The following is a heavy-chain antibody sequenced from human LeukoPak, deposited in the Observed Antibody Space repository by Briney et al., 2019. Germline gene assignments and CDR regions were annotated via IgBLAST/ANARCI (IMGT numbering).Heavy chain of an antibody. CDR3: ARHPDYYYGSGSTFDN. CDR2: IYHSGST. CDR1: GGSISGSSSY. V-gene: IGHV4-39*01. Sequence: SETLSLTCTVSGGSISGSSSYWGWIRQPPGKGLEWIGEIYHSGSTNYNPSLKSRVTISVDKSKNQFSLKLSSVTAADTAVYYCARHPDYYYGSGSTFDNWGQGTLVTVSS. D-gene: IGHD3-10*01. J-gene: IGHJ4*02.